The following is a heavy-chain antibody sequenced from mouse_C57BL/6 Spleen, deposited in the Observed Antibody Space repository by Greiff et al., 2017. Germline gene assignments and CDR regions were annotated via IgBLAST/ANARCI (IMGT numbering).Heavy chain of an antibody. CDR3: ARGQRGYYAMDY. J-gene: IGHJ4*01. CDR1: GFTFSDYY. D-gene: IGHD6-1*01. CDR2: INYDGSST. Sequence: EVMLVESEGGLVQPGSSMKLSCTASGFTFSDYYMAWVRQVPEKGLEWVANINYDGSSTYYLDSLKSRFIISRDNAKNILYLQMSSLKSEDTATYYCARGQRGYYAMDYWGQGTSVTVSS. V-gene: IGHV5-16*01.